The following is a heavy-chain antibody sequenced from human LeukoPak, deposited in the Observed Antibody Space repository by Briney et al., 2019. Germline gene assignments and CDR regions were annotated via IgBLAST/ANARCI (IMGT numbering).Heavy chain of an antibody. D-gene: IGHD5-18*01. J-gene: IGHJ4*02. CDR3: ARVFDEHTAQIRFDY. CDR2: INPNSGGT. CDR1: GYTFTGYY. V-gene: IGHV1-2*06. Sequence: GASVKVSCKASGYTFTGYYMHWVRQAPGQGLEWMGRINPNSGGTNYAQKFQGRVTMTRDTSISTAYMELSRLRSDDTAVYYCARVFDEHTAQIRFDYWGQGTLVTVSS.